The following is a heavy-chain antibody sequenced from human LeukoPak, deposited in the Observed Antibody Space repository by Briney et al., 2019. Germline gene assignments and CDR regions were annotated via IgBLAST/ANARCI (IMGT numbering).Heavy chain of an antibody. D-gene: IGHD5-18*01. J-gene: IGHJ4*02. CDR2: LYSSGST. CDR3: ARVGEYSYVYYYFDY. CDR1: GDSISSGSSY. V-gene: IGHV4-61*02. Sequence: PLETLSLTCTVSGDSISSGSSYWSWIRQPAGKGLEWIGRLYSSGSTNYNPSLKSRVTISVDTSKNQFSLKLTSVTAADTAVYYCARVGEYSYVYYYFDYWGQGTLVTVSS.